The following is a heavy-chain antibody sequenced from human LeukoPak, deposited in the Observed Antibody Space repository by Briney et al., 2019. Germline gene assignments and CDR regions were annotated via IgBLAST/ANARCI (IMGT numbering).Heavy chain of an antibody. CDR3: AGREEDGY. CDR2: ISSSSSYI. CDR1: VFTFSSYS. V-gene: IGHV3-21*01. Sequence: GGSLRLSCAASVFTFSSYSMNWVRQAPGKGLEWVSSISSSSSYIYYADSVKGRFTISRDNSKNTLYLQMNSLRAEDTAVYYCAGREEDGYWGQGTLVTVSS. J-gene: IGHJ4*02.